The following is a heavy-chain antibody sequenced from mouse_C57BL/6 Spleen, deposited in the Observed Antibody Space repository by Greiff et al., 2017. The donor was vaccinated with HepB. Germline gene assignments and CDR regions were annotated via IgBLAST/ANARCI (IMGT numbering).Heavy chain of an antibody. D-gene: IGHD1-1*01. V-gene: IGHV1-50*01. CDR3: ARSYYEPY. Sequence: QVQLQQSGAELVKPGASVKLSCKASGYTFTSYWMQWVKQRPGQGLEWIGEIDPSDSYTNYNQKFKGKATLTVDTSSSTAYMQLSSLTSEDSAVYYCARSYYEPYWGQGTLVTVSA. J-gene: IGHJ3*01. CDR2: IDPSDSYT. CDR1: GYTFTSYW.